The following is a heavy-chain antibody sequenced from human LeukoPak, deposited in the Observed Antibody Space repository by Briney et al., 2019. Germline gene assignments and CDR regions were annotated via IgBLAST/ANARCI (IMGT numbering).Heavy chain of an antibody. Sequence: GGSLRLSCAASGFTFSSYAMSWVRQAPGKGLEWVGRIRNKANSYTTEYAASVQGRFTVSRDDSKNSLYLQMNSMKTEDTAVYYCTRLVGANDWGQGTLVTVSS. CDR2: IRNKANSYTT. CDR1: GFTFSSYA. V-gene: IGHV3-72*01. CDR3: TRLVGAND. J-gene: IGHJ4*02. D-gene: IGHD1-26*01.